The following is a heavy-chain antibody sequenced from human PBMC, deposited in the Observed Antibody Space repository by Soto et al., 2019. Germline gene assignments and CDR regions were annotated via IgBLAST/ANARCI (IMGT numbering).Heavy chain of an antibody. J-gene: IGHJ6*02. CDR3: TTQFFLSSRKPPEDV. D-gene: IGHD1-1*01. CDR2: ISWNSGDI. V-gene: IGHV3-9*01. CDR1: GFTFDNYA. Sequence: EVQLKEAGENLVQPGRSLRLTCAASGFTFDNYAMHWVRQAPGKGLEWVSSISWNSGDIAYADSVKGRFTISRDNAKKYLYLEMNSLRVDDTAVYYCTTQFFLSSRKPPEDVWGQGTPVAVSS.